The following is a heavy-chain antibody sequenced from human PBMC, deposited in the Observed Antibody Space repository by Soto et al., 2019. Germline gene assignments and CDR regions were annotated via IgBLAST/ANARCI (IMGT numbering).Heavy chain of an antibody. CDR1: GGSISSGGYY. CDR3: ATVLWRHHAFDL. V-gene: IGHV4-31*03. J-gene: IGHJ3*01. CDR2: IYYSGST. Sequence: SETLSLTCTVSGGSISSGGYYGSWFRQHQGKGLEWIGYIYYSGSTYYNPSLKSRVTISVDTSKNQFSLKLSSVTAAATAVYYCATVLWRHHAFDLWAQGTMVTVSS. D-gene: IGHD2-21*01.